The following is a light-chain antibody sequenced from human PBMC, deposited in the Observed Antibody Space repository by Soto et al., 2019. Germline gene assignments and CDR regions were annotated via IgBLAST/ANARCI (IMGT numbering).Light chain of an antibody. CDR3: ISYTTGSTSYV. Sequence: QSALTQPASVSGSPGQSITISCTGTSSDVGLYNYVSWYQQYPGKAPKLMIFEVSNRPSGVSNRFSGSKSGNTASLTISGFQAEDEADYYCISYTTGSTSYVFGTGTKVTVL. CDR1: SSDVGLYNY. V-gene: IGLV2-14*01. CDR2: EVS. J-gene: IGLJ1*01.